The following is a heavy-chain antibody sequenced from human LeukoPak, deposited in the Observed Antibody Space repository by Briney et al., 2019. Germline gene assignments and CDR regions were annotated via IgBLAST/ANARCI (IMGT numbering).Heavy chain of an antibody. CDR3: AREGGFHYDSSGDAFDI. V-gene: IGHV3-21*01. J-gene: IGHJ3*02. Sequence: GGSLSLSCAASGFTFSRFTMNWVRQAPGKGLEWVSSISSNGAYIYYADSLRGRLTISRDNAKNSLYLQVNRLGAEDTAVYYCAREGGFHYDSSGDAFDIWGQGTMVTVSS. CDR1: GFTFSRFT. D-gene: IGHD3-22*01. CDR2: ISSNGAYI.